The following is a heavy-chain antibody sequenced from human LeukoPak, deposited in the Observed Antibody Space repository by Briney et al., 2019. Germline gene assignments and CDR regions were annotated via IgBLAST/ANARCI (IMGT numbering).Heavy chain of an antibody. CDR2: ISGNGDYT. J-gene: IGHJ4*02. Sequence: GSLILSCAASGFTFSSYSMHWVRQAPGKGLEYVSAISGNGDYTYYTDSVKGRFSVSRDNSKNTLYLQVGSLRAEDMAVYYCARRSLSVAAPDYWGQGALVTVTS. V-gene: IGHV3-64*02. D-gene: IGHD6-19*01. CDR1: GFTFSSYS. CDR3: ARRSLSVAAPDY.